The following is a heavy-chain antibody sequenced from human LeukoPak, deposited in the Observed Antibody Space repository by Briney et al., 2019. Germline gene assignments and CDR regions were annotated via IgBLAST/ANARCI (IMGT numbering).Heavy chain of an antibody. CDR1: GYTFTSYY. CDR2: MNPNSGNT. D-gene: IGHD5-24*01. V-gene: IGHV1-8*02. J-gene: IGHJ4*02. Sequence: ASVKVSCKASGYTFTSYYMHWVRQATGQGLEWMGWMNPNSGNTGYAQKFQGRVTMTRNTSISTAYMELSSLRSEDTAVYYCARGQGWLQDIDYWGQGTLVTVSS. CDR3: ARGQGWLQDIDY.